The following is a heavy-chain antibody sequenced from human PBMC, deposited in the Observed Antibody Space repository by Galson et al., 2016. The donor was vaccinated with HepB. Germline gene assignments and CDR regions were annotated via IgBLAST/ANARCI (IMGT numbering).Heavy chain of an antibody. V-gene: IGHV5-51*01. CDR3: ARRKNYAPDY. Sequence: QSGAEVKKPGESLKISCTASGYSFTTYWIGWVRQVPGKGLEWVGTIYPGDSDTRYSPSFQGQVTISADRSISTAYLQWSSLKASDTAMYYCARRKNYAPDYWGQGTLVTVSS. J-gene: IGHJ4*02. CDR2: IYPGDSDT. D-gene: IGHD1-7*01. CDR1: GYSFTTYW.